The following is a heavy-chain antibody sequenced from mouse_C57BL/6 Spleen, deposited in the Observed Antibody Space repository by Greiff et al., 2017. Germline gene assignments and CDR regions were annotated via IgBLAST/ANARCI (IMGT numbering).Heavy chain of an antibody. CDR3: ARRHYGSSHWYFDV. CDR2: ISYSGST. J-gene: IGHJ1*03. V-gene: IGHV3-8*01. D-gene: IGHD1-1*01. Sequence: EVMLVESGPGLAKPSQTLSLTCSVTGYSITSDYWNWIRKFPGNKLEYMGYISYSGSTYYNPSLKSRISITRDTSKNQYYLQLKSVTTEDTATYYCARRHYGSSHWYFDVWGTGTTVTVSS. CDR1: GYSITSDY.